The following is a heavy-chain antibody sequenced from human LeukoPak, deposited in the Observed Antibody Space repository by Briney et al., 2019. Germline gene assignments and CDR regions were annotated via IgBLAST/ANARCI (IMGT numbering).Heavy chain of an antibody. Sequence: SEALSLTCAVYGGSFSGYYWSWIRQPPGKGLEWIGEINHSGSTNYNPSLKSRVIISVDTSKNQFSPKLSSVTAADTAVYYCASGSSSGYDMGYWGQGTLVTVSS. J-gene: IGHJ4*02. D-gene: IGHD5-12*01. CDR1: GGSFSGYY. CDR2: INHSGST. V-gene: IGHV4-34*01. CDR3: ASGSSSGYDMGY.